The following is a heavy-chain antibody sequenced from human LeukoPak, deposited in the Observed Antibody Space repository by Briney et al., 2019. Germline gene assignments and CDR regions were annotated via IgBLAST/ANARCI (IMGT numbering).Heavy chain of an antibody. CDR2: IYSGGST. D-gene: IGHD3-10*01. Sequence: GRSLRLSCAASGFIVSSNYMSWVRQAPGKGLEWVSLIYSGGSTVYADSVKGRFTISRDNSKNTLYLQMNSLRAEDTAVYYCATVGGSNLPAEYLQHWGQGTLVTVSS. V-gene: IGHV3-53*01. CDR1: GFIVSSNY. CDR3: ATVGGSNLPAEYLQH. J-gene: IGHJ1*01.